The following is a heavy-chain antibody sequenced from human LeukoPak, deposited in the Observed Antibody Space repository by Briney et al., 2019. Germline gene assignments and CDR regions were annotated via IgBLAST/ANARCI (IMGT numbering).Heavy chain of an antibody. CDR2: IYHSGST. J-gene: IGHJ6*04. V-gene: IGHV4-30-2*01. CDR3: ARGGPPTYYYYYGMDV. CDR1: GGSISSGGYS. Sequence: TLSLTCAVSGGSISSGGYSWSWIRQPPGKGLEWIGYIYHSGSTYYNPSPKSRVTISVDRSKNQFSLKLSSVTAADTAVYYCARGGPPTYYYYYGMDVWGKGTTVTVSS.